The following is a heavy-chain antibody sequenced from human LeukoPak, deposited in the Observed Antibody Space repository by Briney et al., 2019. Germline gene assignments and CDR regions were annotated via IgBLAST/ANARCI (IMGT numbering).Heavy chain of an antibody. CDR3: VRLLDNDSSGDPDTFDI. V-gene: IGHV4-59*11. CDR1: GGSISGHY. Sequence: WETLSIICTVSGGSISGHYWSWIRQPPGKGLEWIGYRHYSGKTYYSSSLRSRVTISVDTSKNHFSLKLTSMIAADTAVYYCVRLLDNDSSGDPDTFDIWGQGTRVRVFS. J-gene: IGHJ3*02. D-gene: IGHD3-22*01. CDR2: RHYSGKT.